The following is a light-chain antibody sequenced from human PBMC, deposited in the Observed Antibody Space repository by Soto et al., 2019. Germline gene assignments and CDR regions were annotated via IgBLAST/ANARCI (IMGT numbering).Light chain of an antibody. CDR3: QQCNEWPLIT. CDR1: QSVASY. CDR2: GAS. V-gene: IGKV3-15*01. Sequence: EIVMTQSPATLSVSPGERATLSCRASQSVASYLAWYQQKPGQAPRLLIYGASTRATGVPARFSGSGSGTEFTLTISSLQSEGFAVYYCQQCNEWPLITFGQGTRLEAK. J-gene: IGKJ5*01.